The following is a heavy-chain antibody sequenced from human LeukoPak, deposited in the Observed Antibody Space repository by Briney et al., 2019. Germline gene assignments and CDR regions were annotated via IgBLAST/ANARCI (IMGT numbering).Heavy chain of an antibody. CDR2: VSNDGRNK. J-gene: IGHJ4*02. V-gene: IGHV3-30*04. CDR1: GFTFSSYA. Sequence: PGRSLRLSCAASGFTFSSYAMHWVRQAPGKGLEWVAVVSNDGRNKYYADSVKGRFTISRDDSKNTLYLQMNSLRAEDTAVYYCAKELHRTSFFDYWGQGTLVTVSS. D-gene: IGHD6-6*01. CDR3: AKELHRTSFFDY.